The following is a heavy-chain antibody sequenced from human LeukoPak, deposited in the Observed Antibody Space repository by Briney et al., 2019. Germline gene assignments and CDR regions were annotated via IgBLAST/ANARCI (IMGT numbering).Heavy chain of an antibody. J-gene: IGHJ4*02. CDR3: ATSRGSWPDYFDY. Sequence: GGSLRLSCAASGFTFSSYEMNWVRQAPGKGLDWVSYISTSGSTIYYADSVKGRFTISRDNAKNSLYLQMNSLRAEDTAVYYCATSRGSWPDYFDYWVQGTLVTVSS. CDR1: GFTFSSYE. V-gene: IGHV3-48*03. CDR2: ISTSGSTI. D-gene: IGHD6-13*01.